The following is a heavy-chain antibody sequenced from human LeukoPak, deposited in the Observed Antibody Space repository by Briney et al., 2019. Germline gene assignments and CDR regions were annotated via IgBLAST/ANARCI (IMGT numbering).Heavy chain of an antibody. V-gene: IGHV4-61*02. D-gene: IGHD3-10*01. J-gene: IGHJ4*02. Sequence: SETLSLTCTVSGGSISSSSYYWSWIRQPAGKGLEWIGRIYTSGGTNYNPSLKSRVTISVDTSKNQFSLKLSSVTAADTAVYYCARDLGPGAFDYWGQGTLVTVSS. CDR2: IYTSGGT. CDR3: ARDLGPGAFDY. CDR1: GGSISSSSYY.